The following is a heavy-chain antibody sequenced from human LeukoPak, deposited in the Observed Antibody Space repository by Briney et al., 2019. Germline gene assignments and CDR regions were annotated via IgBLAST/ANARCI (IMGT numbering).Heavy chain of an antibody. J-gene: IGHJ4*02. CDR3: ASWGAGGNS. D-gene: IGHD3-16*01. V-gene: IGHV3-53*01. CDR1: GFTVSFNY. Sequence: GGSLRLSCAASGFTVSFNYMSWVRQAPGKGLEWISVIYSGGSTYYADSVSGRFTIARDNADNSLSLQMNSLRAEDTAVYYCASWGAGGNSWGQGTLVTVSS. CDR2: IYSGGST.